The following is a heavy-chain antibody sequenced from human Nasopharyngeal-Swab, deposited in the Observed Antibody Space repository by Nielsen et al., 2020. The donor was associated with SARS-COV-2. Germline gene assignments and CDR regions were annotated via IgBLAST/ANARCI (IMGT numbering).Heavy chain of an antibody. Sequence: VRQAPGKGLEWVSYISSSGSTIYYADSVKGRFTISRDNSKNTLYLQMNSLRAEDTAVYYCAKTLDQYSSSWYRFYWGQGTLVTISS. J-gene: IGHJ4*02. CDR3: AKTLDQYSSSWYRFY. D-gene: IGHD6-13*01. CDR2: ISSSGSTI. V-gene: IGHV3-48*01.